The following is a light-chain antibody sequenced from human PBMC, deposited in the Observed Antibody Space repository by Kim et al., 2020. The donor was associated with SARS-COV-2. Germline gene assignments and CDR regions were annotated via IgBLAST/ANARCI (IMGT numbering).Light chain of an antibody. CDR3: QSYDSSNLV. CDR1: SGSIASNY. CDR2: GDD. Sequence: GKTVTISCTRISGSIASNYVQWYQQRPGSAPTTVIYGDDQRPSGVPDRFSGSIDSSSNSASLTISGLKTEDEADYYCQSYDSSNLVFGGGTQLTVL. J-gene: IGLJ3*02. V-gene: IGLV6-57*03.